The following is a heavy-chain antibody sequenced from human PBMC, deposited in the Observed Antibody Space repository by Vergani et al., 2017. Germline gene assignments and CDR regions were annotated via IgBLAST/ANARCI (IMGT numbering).Heavy chain of an antibody. D-gene: IGHD3-10*01. V-gene: IGHV3-71*04. CDR1: GFIFSDHY. CDR3: VRDQVTMLRGSDALDI. Sequence: EVQVVESGGGLVQPGGSLRLSCAASGFIFSDHYMDWFRQAPGQGLEWVGGIRSNAYGQATIYAASVKGRFTISRDDSKSIAYLQMNNLQTEDTAMYYCVRDQVTMLRGSDALDIWGQGTMVTVSS. CDR2: IRSNAYGQAT. J-gene: IGHJ3*02.